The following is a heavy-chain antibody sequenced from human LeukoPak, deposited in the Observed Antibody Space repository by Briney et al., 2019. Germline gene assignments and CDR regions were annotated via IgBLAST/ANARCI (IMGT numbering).Heavy chain of an antibody. J-gene: IGHJ4*02. CDR1: GGSFSGYY. D-gene: IGHD3-9*01. CDR3: ARGLGDILTGPLLRDY. CDR2: INHSGST. Sequence: SETLSLTCAVYGGSFSGYYWSWIRQPPGKGLEWIGEINHSGSTNYNPSLKSRVTISVDTSKNQFSLKLSSVTAADTAVYYCARGLGDILTGPLLRDYWGQGTLVTVSS. V-gene: IGHV4-34*01.